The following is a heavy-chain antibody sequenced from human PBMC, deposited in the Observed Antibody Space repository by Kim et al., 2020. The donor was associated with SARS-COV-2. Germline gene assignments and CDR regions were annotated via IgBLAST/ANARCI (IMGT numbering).Heavy chain of an antibody. CDR3: ACSGYYGWIDY. D-gene: IGHD3-22*01. J-gene: IGHJ4*02. V-gene: IGHV4-39*01. Sequence: SETLSLTCTVSGGSISSSSYYWGWIRQPPGKGLEWIGSIYYSGSTYYNPSLKSRVTISVDTSKNQFSLKLSSVTAADTAVYYCACSGYYGWIDYWGQGTLVTVSS. CDR2: IYYSGST. CDR1: GGSISSSSYY.